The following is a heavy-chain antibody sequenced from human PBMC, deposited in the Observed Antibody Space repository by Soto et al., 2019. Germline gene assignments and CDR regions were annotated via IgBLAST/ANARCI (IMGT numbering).Heavy chain of an antibody. CDR2: IYYSGST. CDR1: GGSISSYY. V-gene: IGHV4-59*01. CDR3: ARDRAELYYYYGMDV. Sequence: QVQLQESGPGLVKASETLSLTCTVSGGSISSYYWSWIRQPPGKGLEWIGYIYYSGSTNYNPSLKSRVTISVDTSKNQFSLNLSSVTAADTAVYYCARDRAELYYYYGMDVWGQGTTVTVSS. D-gene: IGHD1-26*01. J-gene: IGHJ6*02.